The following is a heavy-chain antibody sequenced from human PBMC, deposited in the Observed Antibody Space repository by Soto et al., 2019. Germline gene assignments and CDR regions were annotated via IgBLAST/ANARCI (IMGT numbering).Heavy chain of an antibody. V-gene: IGHV2-5*02. D-gene: IGHD7-27*01. CDR3: AHWELGRYYYGMDV. CDR2: IYWDDDK. CDR1: GFSLSTSGVG. Sequence: QITLKESGPPLVKPTQTLTLTCTFSGFSLSTSGVGVGWIRQPPGKALEWLALIYWDDDKRYSPSLKSRLTITKDTSKNQVVLTMTNMDPVDTATYYCAHWELGRYYYGMDVWGQGTTVTVSS. J-gene: IGHJ6*02.